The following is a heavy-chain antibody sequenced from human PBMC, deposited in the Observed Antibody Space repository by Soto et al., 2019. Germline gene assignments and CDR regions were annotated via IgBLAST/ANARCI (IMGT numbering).Heavy chain of an antibody. Sequence: GSLTVSWAASGLTCSNYLISLVLQAPGKGLEWVANIKQDGSEKNYKDSVKGRLTISRDNAKNSLSLQMNSLRAEDTAVYYCERRATTSAGYFDLWGRGTLVTVSS. CDR3: ERRATTSAGYFDL. J-gene: IGHJ2*01. D-gene: IGHD1-1*01. CDR2: IKQDGSEK. V-gene: IGHV3-7*01. CDR1: GLTCSNYL.